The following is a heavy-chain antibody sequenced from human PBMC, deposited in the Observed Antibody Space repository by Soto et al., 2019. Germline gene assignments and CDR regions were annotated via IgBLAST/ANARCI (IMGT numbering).Heavy chain of an antibody. CDR1: GYTLTELS. D-gene: IGHD6-13*01. CDR2: FDPEDGET. V-gene: IGHV1-24*01. Sequence: ASVKVSCKVSGYTLTELSMHWVRQAPGKGLEWMGGFDPEDGETIYAQKFQGRVTMTEDTSTDTAYMEPSSLRSEDTAVYYCSTVVQQLVTGGYYYYGMDVWGQGTTVTVSS. CDR3: STVVQQLVTGGYYYYGMDV. J-gene: IGHJ6*02.